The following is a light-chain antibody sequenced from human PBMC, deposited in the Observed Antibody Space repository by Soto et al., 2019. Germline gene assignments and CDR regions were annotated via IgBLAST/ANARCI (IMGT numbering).Light chain of an antibody. CDR1: QSVSSC. J-gene: IGKJ4*01. Sequence: EIVLTQSPATLSLSPGERATLSCRASQSVSSCLAWYQQKHAQAPRLLIYDASNRATGIPARFSGSGSGTDFTLTISSLEPEDFAVYYCQQRSNWPLTFGGGTKVEIK. CDR3: QQRSNWPLT. CDR2: DAS. V-gene: IGKV3-11*01.